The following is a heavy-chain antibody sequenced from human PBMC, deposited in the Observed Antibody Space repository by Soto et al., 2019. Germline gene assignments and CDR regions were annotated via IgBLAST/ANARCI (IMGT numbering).Heavy chain of an antibody. CDR3: AKWHTYNYDSRAYSGFEW. J-gene: IGHJ4*02. CDR1: GFTFSSYA. CDR2: ISGGGTT. Sequence: PGGSLRLSCAASGFTFSSYATTCVRQAPGKWLEWVSAISGGGTTYYADSVTGRFTISRDNSKSTLYLQINRLRAEETAAYYCAKWHTYNYDSRAYSGFEWWGQETKLTVSS. D-gene: IGHD3-22*01. V-gene: IGHV3-23*01.